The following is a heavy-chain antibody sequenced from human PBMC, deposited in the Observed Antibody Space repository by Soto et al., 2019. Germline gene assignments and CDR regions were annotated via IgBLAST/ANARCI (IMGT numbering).Heavy chain of an antibody. V-gene: IGHV4-34*01. D-gene: IGHD4-17*01. CDR2: INHSGST. Sequence: QVQLRQWGAGLVKPSETLSLTCAVYGGSFNGYYWNWIRQPPGKGLEWIGEINHSGSTNYNPAPKGRVSISVDTSKSQFCLRLSSVTAADAAVYCCASQRPTVTTFDYWGQGTLVTASS. CDR3: ASQRPTVTTFDY. J-gene: IGHJ4*02. CDR1: GGSFNGYY.